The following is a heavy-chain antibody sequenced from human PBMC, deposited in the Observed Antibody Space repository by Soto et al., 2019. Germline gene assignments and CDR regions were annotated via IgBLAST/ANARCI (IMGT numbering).Heavy chain of an antibody. CDR2: INHSGST. CDR3: ARGARSVATKY. CDR1: GGSFSGYY. V-gene: IGHV4-34*01. Sequence: QVQLQQWGAGLLKPSETLSLTCAVYGGSFSGYYWSWIRQPPGKGLEWIGEINHSGSTNYNPSLKSRVTISVDTSKNQFSLKLSSVTAADTAVYYCARGARSVATKYWGQGTLVTVSS. J-gene: IGHJ4*02. D-gene: IGHD5-12*01.